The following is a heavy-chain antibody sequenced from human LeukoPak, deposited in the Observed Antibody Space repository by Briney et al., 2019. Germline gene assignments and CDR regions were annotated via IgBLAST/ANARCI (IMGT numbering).Heavy chain of an antibody. J-gene: IGHJ4*02. D-gene: IGHD3-22*01. CDR2: IYYSGST. CDR1: GGSISSGGYS. V-gene: IGHV4-31*03. CDR3: ARDRPDSSGYRSYYFDY. Sequence: PSETLSLTCTVSGGSISSGGYSWSWIRQHPGKGLEWIGYIYYSGSTYYNPSLKSRVTISVDTSKNQFSLKLSSVTAADTAVYYCARDRPDSSGYRSYYFDYWGQGTLVTVSS.